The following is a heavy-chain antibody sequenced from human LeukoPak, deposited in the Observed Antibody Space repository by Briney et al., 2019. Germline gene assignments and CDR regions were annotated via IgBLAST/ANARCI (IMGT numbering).Heavy chain of an antibody. CDR3: ARAGDAGAFDI. CDR1: GYTFIGYY. D-gene: IGHD7-27*01. V-gene: IGHV1-2*02. Sequence: ASVKLSCKASGYTFIGYYMHWVRQAPGQGLEWMGWINPNSGGTNYAQKFQGRVTMTRDTSISRAYMELSRLTSDDTAVYYCARAGDAGAFDIWGEGTMVTVYS. J-gene: IGHJ3*02. CDR2: INPNSGGT.